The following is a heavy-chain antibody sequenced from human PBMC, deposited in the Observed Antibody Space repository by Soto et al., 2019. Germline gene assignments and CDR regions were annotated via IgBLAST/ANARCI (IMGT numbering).Heavy chain of an antibody. CDR2: IDWDDDK. CDR1: VFSLNRNGMC. D-gene: IGHD7-27*01. J-gene: IGHJ6*02. CDR3: ARTSAPPLGYPHGMDV. V-gene: IGHV2-70*13. Sequence: SGPPLVNPTPPLTLTCTFSVFSLNRNGMCVNWIRQPPGKALEWLALIDWDDDKYYSTSLKTRLTISRDTSKNQVVLTMTNMDPADTATYYCARTSAPPLGYPHGMDVWGQGATVTVSS.